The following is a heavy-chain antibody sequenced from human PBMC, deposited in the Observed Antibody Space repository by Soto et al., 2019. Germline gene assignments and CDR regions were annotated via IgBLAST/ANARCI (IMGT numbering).Heavy chain of an antibody. CDR2: ISAYNGNT. D-gene: IGHD2-2*03. CDR3: AKGGDCDSTTCYGRAFDS. J-gene: IGHJ4*02. CDR1: GYTFFSYA. V-gene: IGHV1-18*01. Sequence: ASVKVSCKASGYTFFSYAISWVRQAPGQGLEWMGWISAYNGNTFYAQKFQGRVTMTTDTSTSTAYMELKSLRSDDTAAYYCAKGGDCDSTTCYGRAFDSWGQGTLLTVSS.